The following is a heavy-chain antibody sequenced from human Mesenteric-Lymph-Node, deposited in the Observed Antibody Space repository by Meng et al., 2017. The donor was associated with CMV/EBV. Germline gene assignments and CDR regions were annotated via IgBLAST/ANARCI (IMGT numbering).Heavy chain of an antibody. CDR2: ISAYNGNT. V-gene: IGHV1-18*01. J-gene: IGHJ6*02. CDR3: ARDGSNLLRFLEWFDPYYYYGMDV. Sequence: GESLKISCKASGYTFTSYGISWVRQAPGQGLEWMGWISAYNGNTNYAQKLQGRVTMTTDTSTSTAYMELRSLRSDDTAVYYCARDGSNLLRFLEWFDPYYYYGMDVWGQGTTVTVSS. D-gene: IGHD3-3*01. CDR1: GYTFTSYG.